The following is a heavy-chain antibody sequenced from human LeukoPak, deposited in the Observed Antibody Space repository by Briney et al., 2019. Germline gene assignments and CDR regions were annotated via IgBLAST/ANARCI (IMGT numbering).Heavy chain of an antibody. CDR1: GFTFSSYA. Sequence: GGSLRLSCAASGFTFSSYAMHLVRQAPGKGLERVAVISYDGSNKYYADSVKGRFTISRDNSKNTLYLQMNSLRAEDTAVYYCARGMSSSWFDPWGQGTLVTVSS. V-gene: IGHV3-30*01. D-gene: IGHD6-13*01. CDR2: ISYDGSNK. J-gene: IGHJ5*02. CDR3: ARGMSSSWFDP.